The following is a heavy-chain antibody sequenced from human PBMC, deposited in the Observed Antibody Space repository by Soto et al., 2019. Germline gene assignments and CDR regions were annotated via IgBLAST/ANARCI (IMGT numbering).Heavy chain of an antibody. CDR1: GYTFTGYY. D-gene: IGHD1-1*01. Sequence: SVKVSCKASGYTFTGYYMHWVRQAPGQGLEWMGWINPNSGGTNYAQKFQGRVTMTRDTSISTAYMELSRLRSDDTAVYYCARDRAALEGYYYGMDVWGQGTTVTVSS. CDR2: INPNSGGT. CDR3: ARDRAALEGYYYGMDV. J-gene: IGHJ6*02. V-gene: IGHV1-2*02.